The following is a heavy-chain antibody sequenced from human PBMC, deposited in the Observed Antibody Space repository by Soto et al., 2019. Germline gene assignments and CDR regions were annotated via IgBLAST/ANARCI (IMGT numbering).Heavy chain of an antibody. CDR3: ARETSYGSGSLWFDP. CDR2: IGTAGDT. V-gene: IGHV3-13*01. D-gene: IGHD3-10*01. J-gene: IGHJ5*02. Sequence: GGSLRLSCAASGFTFSIYDMHWVRQATGKGLEWVSAIGTAGDTYYPGSVKGRFTISRENARNSLYLQMNSLRAEDTAVYYCARETSYGSGSLWFDPWGQGTLVTVSS. CDR1: GFTFSIYD.